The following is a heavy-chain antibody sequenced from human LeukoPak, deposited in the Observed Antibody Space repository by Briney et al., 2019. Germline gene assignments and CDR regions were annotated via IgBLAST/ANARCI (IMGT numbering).Heavy chain of an antibody. V-gene: IGHV1-69*04. Sequence: ASVKVSCKASGGTFSSYAISWVRQAPGQGLEWMGRIIPILGIANYAQKFQGRVTITADKSTSTAYMELSSLRSEDTAVYYCVRAPTPHVLLWFGESDPFDYWGQGTLVTVSS. CDR1: GGTFSSYA. J-gene: IGHJ4*02. D-gene: IGHD3-10*01. CDR3: VRAPTPHVLLWFGESDPFDY. CDR2: IIPILGIA.